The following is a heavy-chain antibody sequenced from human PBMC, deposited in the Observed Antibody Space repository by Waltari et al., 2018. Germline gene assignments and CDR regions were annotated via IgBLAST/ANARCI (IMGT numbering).Heavy chain of an antibody. CDR2: ISSSSSYI. V-gene: IGHV3-21*01. D-gene: IGHD6-13*01. CDR1: GFTFSSYS. CDR3: ARAGGSSWYVDY. Sequence: EVQLVESGGGLVKPGGSLRLSCAASGFTFSSYSMNWVRQAPGKGREWVSSISSSSSYIYYADSVKGRFTISRDNAKNSLYLQMNSLRAEDTAVYYCARAGGSSWYVDYWGQGTLVTVSS. J-gene: IGHJ4*02.